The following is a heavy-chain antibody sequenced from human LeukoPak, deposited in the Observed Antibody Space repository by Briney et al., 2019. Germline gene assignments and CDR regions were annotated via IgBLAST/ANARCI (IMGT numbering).Heavy chain of an antibody. J-gene: IGHJ3*02. CDR3: AKDPFLSDSSSWYNGGAFDI. Sequence: GRSLRLSCAASGFTFSSYGMHWVRQAPGKGLEWVSAISGSGGSTYYADSVKGRFTISRDNSKNTLYLQMNSLRAEDTAVYYCAKDPFLSDSSSWYNGGAFDIWGQGTMVTVSS. CDR1: GFTFSSYG. CDR2: ISGSGGST. D-gene: IGHD6-13*01. V-gene: IGHV3-23*01.